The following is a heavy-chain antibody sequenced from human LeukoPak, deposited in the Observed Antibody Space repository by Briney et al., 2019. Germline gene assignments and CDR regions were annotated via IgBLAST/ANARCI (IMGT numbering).Heavy chain of an antibody. CDR2: VSISSGTI. V-gene: IGHV3-48*01. Sequence: GGSLRLSCAASGFTFSGHNMNWVRQAPGKGLEWISFVSISSGTIYYADSVKGRFTISRDNAKNSLYLQMNSLRAEDTAVYYCARDRAGDYDFWSGYYTGIDYWGQGTLVTVSS. CDR1: GFTFSGHN. D-gene: IGHD3-3*01. J-gene: IGHJ4*02. CDR3: ARDRAGDYDFWSGYYTGIDY.